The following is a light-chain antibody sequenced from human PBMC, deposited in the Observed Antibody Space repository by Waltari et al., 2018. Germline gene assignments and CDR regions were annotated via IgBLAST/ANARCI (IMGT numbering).Light chain of an antibody. Sequence: EIVLTQSPATLSLSPGERATLSCRASQSVNTFLAWYQQKPGQAPRLLIYDASNRATGIPARFSGSWSGTDFTLTISSLEPEDFAVYYCQQRYNWPPLTFGGGTKVEIK. CDR3: QQRYNWPPLT. CDR2: DAS. J-gene: IGKJ4*01. CDR1: QSVNTF. V-gene: IGKV3-11*01.